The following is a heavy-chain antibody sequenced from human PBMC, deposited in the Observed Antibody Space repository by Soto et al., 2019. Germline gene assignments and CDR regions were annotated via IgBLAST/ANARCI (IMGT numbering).Heavy chain of an antibody. V-gene: IGHV1-69*01. CDR2: IIPIFGTA. CDR3: ARASYCTNGVCYNAFDI. CDR1: GGTFSSYA. D-gene: IGHD2-8*01. Sequence: QVQLVQSGAEVKKPGSSVKVSCKASGGTFSSYAISWVRQAPGQGLEWMGGIIPIFGTANYAQKFQGRVTITADESTSTAYMELSSLSSEDTAVYYCARASYCTNGVCYNAFDIWGQGTMVTVSS. J-gene: IGHJ3*02.